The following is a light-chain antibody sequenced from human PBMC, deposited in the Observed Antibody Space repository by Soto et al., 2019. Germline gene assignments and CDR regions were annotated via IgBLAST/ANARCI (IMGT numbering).Light chain of an antibody. CDR1: SSDVGSYNY. CDR3: SSYTSSSTL. CDR2: EVS. V-gene: IGLV2-14*01. J-gene: IGLJ1*01. Sequence: QPVLTQPASVSGSSGQSITISCTGTSSDVGSYNYVSWYQQHPGKAPKLMIYEVSDRPSGISSRFSGSKSGNTASLTISGLQTEDEADYYCSSYTSSSTLFGAGTKVTVL.